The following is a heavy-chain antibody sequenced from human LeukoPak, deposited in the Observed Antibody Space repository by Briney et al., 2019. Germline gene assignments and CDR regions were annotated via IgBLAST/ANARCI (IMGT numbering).Heavy chain of an antibody. CDR2: INYKGGTT. J-gene: IGHJ4*02. CDR3: ARVGPATAFDY. V-gene: IGHV3-64*02. CDR1: GFTLSSFS. Sequence: PGGSLRLSCAASGFTLSSFSMHWVRQSSGRGLEYVSAINYKGGTTYYADSVKGRFTISRDNSKNTLYLQMASLRDEDMGVYYCARVGPATAFDYWGQGTRVAVSS.